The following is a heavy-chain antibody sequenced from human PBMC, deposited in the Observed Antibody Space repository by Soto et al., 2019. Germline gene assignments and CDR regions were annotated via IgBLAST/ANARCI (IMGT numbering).Heavy chain of an antibody. CDR1: GGSISSVGYY. D-gene: IGHD1-1*01. CDR2: IYYSGST. J-gene: IGHJ4*02. V-gene: IGHV4-31*03. CDR3: ARDRSVNEGPVPSSGD. Sequence: QVQLQESGPGLVKPSQTLSLTCTVSGGSISSVGYYWSWIRQHPGKGLEWIGYIYYSGSTYYNPSLKSRVTISVDTSKNQFSLKLSSVTAADTAVYYCARDRSVNEGPVPSSGDWGQGTLVTVSS.